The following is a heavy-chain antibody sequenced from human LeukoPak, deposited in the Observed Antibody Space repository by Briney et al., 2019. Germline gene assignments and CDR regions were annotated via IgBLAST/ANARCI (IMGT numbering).Heavy chain of an antibody. J-gene: IGHJ3*02. CDR1: GFTLSTYT. CDR3: AREYGSSSGRAFDI. CDR2: ISSSSTI. D-gene: IGHD6-6*01. V-gene: IGHV3-48*02. Sequence: GGSLRLSCAASGFTLSTYTMNWVRQAPGKGLQWFSYISSSSTIYYADSVKGRSTISRDNAKNSLYLQMNSLRDEDTAVYYCAREYGSSSGRAFDIWGQGTMVTVSS.